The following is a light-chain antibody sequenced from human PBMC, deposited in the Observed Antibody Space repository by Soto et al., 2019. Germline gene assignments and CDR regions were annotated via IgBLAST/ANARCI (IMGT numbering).Light chain of an antibody. CDR2: EVS. J-gene: IGLJ2*01. Sequence: QSALTQPASVSGSPGQSITISCTGTSSDVGAYNYVSWYQQHPGKAPKLMIYEVSYWPSGVSDRFSGSRSGNTAYLTISGVQPEDEADYHCSSYTTIKTVVFGGGTKVTVL. CDR1: SSDVGAYNY. V-gene: IGLV2-14*01. CDR3: SSYTTIKTVV.